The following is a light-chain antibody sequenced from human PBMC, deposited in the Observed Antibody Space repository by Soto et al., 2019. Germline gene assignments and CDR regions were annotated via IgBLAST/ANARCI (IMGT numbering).Light chain of an antibody. CDR3: QVWDSSSDPPVV. CDR2: YDS. Sequence: SYELTQPPSVSVAPGKTARITCGGNNIGSKSVHWYQQKPGQAPVLVIYYDSDRPSAIPERFSGSSSGNTATLTISRVEAGDEADYYCQVWDSSSDPPVVFGGGTKLTVL. J-gene: IGLJ2*01. CDR1: NIGSKS. V-gene: IGLV3-21*04.